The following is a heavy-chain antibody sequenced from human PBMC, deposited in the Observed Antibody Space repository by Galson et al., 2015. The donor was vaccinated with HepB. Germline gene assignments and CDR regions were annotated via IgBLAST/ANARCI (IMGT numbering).Heavy chain of an antibody. CDR2: IYYSGST. CDR1: GGSISSSSYY. V-gene: IGHV4-39*01. J-gene: IGHJ4*02. Sequence: LSLTCTVSGGSISSSSYYWGWIRQPPGKGLEWIGSIYYSGSTYYNPSLKSRVTISVDTSKNQFSLKLSSVTAADTAVYYCARLVGIQLWLWGQGTLVTVSS. CDR3: ARLVGIQLWL. D-gene: IGHD5-18*01.